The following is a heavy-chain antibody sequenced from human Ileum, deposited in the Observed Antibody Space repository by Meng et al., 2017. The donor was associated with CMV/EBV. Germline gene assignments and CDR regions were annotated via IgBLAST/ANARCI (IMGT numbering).Heavy chain of an antibody. V-gene: IGHV3-7*01. CDR3: ARVGVWYGMDV. Sequence: GGSLRPSCAASGFTFSRYWMAWVRQAPGKGLEWVATINEDGSERQYVDSVKGRFTISGDNAKNSLYLQMNSLRAEDTAVYYCARVGVWYGMDVWGQGTTVTVSS. CDR1: GFTFSRYW. J-gene: IGHJ6*02. CDR2: INEDGSER. D-gene: IGHD3-16*01.